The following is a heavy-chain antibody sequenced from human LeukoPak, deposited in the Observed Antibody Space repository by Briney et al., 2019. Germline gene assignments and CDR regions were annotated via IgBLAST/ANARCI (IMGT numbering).Heavy chain of an antibody. Sequence: QTGGSLRLSCAASGFTFSTYAMAWVRQALGKGLEWVSAFSNSGETHYADSVKGRFTISRDNSKNTLYLQMNSLRADDTALYYCAKDLRLSVGTSPFDYWGQGTLVTVSS. V-gene: IGHV3-23*01. CDR2: FSNSGET. D-gene: IGHD4-23*01. J-gene: IGHJ4*02. CDR3: AKDLRLSVGTSPFDY. CDR1: GFTFSTYA.